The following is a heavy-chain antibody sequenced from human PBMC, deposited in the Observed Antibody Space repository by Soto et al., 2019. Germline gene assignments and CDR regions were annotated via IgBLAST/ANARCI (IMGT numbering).Heavy chain of an antibody. CDR2: INPNTGDT. D-gene: IGHD4-17*01. Sequence: QVQPVQSGAEVKRPGASVKVSCKPSGYTFTAYYIHWLRQVPGQGLEWMGWINPNTGDTRCAQKFQGWVTMTRDTSINTAYMELSRLKSDDTDVYYCARGPRHGGFDYWGQGTLVTVSS. J-gene: IGHJ4*02. CDR1: GYTFTAYY. V-gene: IGHV1-2*04. CDR3: ARGPRHGGFDY.